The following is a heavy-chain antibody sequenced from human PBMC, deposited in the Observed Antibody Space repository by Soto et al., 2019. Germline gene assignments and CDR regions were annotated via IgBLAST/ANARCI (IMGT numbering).Heavy chain of an antibody. CDR2: IIPIFGTA. D-gene: IGHD6-13*01. CDR1: GGTFSRYA. V-gene: IGHV1-69*12. CDR3: ARVSPTYSSSWRGAFDI. Sequence: QVQLVQSGAEVKKPGSSVKVSCKASGGTFSRYAISWVRQAPGQGLEWMGGIIPIFGTANYAQKFQGRVTITADESTSTAYMELSSLRSEDTAVYYCARVSPTYSSSWRGAFDIWGQGTMVTVSS. J-gene: IGHJ3*02.